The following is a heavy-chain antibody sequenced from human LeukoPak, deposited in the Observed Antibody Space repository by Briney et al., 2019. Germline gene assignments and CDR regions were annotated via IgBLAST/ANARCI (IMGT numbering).Heavy chain of an antibody. J-gene: IGHJ6*04. CDR2: INSDGSYT. Sequence: PGGSLRLSCAASGFTFSSHWMHWVRQAPGKGLVWVSHINSDGSYTNYADCVKGRFTISRDNAKNTLYLQMNSLRAQGTAVFYCARDVGYGMDVWGKGTTVTVSS. V-gene: IGHV3-74*01. CDR3: ARDVGYGMDV. D-gene: IGHD2-15*01. CDR1: GFTFSSHW.